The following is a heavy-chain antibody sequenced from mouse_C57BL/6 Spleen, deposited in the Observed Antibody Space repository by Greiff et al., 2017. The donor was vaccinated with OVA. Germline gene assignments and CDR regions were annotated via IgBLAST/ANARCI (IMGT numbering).Heavy chain of an antibody. V-gene: IGHV5-4*01. J-gene: IGHJ2*01. D-gene: IGHD1-1*01. CDR1: GFTFSSYA. CDR3: ARDVYGSSYDYFDY. CDR2: ISDGGSYT. Sequence: EVQGVESGGGLVKPGGSLKLSCAASGFTFSSYAMSWVRQTPEKRLEWVATISDGGSYTYYPDNVKGRFTISRDNAKNNLYLQMSHLKAEDTAMYYWARDVYGSSYDYFDYWGQGTTLTVSS.